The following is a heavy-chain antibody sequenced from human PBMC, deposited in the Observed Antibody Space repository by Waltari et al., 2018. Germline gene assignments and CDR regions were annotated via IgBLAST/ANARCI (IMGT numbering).Heavy chain of an antibody. CDR1: GGSISSYY. J-gene: IGHJ4*02. V-gene: IGHV4-59*08. Sequence: QVQLQESGPGLVKPSETLSLTCTVSGGSISSYYWSWIRQPPGKGLEWIGYIYYSGGTTYNPSLKSRVTISVDTSKNQFSLKLSSVTAADTAVYYCARGGRGSSSDYWGQGTLVTVSS. CDR3: ARGGRGSSSDY. D-gene: IGHD6-6*01. CDR2: IYYSGGT.